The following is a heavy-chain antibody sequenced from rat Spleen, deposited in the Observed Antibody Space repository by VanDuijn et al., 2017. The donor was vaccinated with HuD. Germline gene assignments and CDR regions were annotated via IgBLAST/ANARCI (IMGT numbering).Heavy chain of an antibody. D-gene: IGHD1-12*02. CDR1: GFTFSNYG. CDR2: VSYDGSGT. CDR3: ARDGDY. J-gene: IGHJ2*01. V-gene: IGHV5-29*01. Sequence: EVQLVESGGGLVQPGRSLKLSCAASGFTFSNYGMAWVRQAPTKGLEWVATVSYDGSGTYYRDSVKGRFTISRADAKSTLYLQMDSLRSEDTATYYCARDGDYWGQGVMVTVSS.